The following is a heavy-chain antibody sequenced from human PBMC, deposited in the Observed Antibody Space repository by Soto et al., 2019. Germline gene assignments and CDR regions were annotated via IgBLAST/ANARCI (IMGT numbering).Heavy chain of an antibody. CDR2: IYYSGST. CDR3: ARSYCSSTSCFVGWFDP. V-gene: IGHV4-30-4*01. D-gene: IGHD2-2*01. Sequence: SETLSLTCTVSGGSISSGDYYWSWIRQPPGKGLEWIGYIYYSGSTYYNPSLKSRVTISVDTSKNQFSLKLSSVTAADTAVYYCARSYCSSTSCFVGWFDPWGQGTLVTVSS. CDR1: GGSISSGDYY. J-gene: IGHJ5*02.